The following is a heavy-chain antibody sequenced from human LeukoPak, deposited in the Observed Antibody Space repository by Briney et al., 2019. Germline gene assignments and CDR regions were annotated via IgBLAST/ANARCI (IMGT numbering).Heavy chain of an antibody. CDR2: IRYDGSNK. J-gene: IGHJ3*02. CDR1: GFTFSSYG. D-gene: IGHD3-22*01. V-gene: IGHV3-30*02. Sequence: PGGSLRLSCAASGFTFSSYGIHWVRQAPGKGLEWVAFIRYDGSNKHYTDSVKGRFTISRDNSKNMLYLQMNSLRAEDTAVYYCARDIRSITMIVVANAFDIWGQGTMVTVSS. CDR3: ARDIRSITMIVVANAFDI.